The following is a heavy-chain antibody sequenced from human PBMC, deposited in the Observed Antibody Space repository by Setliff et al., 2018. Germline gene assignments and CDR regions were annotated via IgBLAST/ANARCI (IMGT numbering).Heavy chain of an antibody. Sequence: ASVKVSCKTSGYTFDDCGIAWVRQAPGQGLEWMGWISPHTGNTYYTPKLHGRVTLTTDTSARTAYMELRSLSSDDTAVYYCSRLVRFCTRTACQRLSGGEFWGQGTLVTVSS. CDR1: GYTFDDCG. V-gene: IGHV1-18*01. CDR2: ISPHTGNT. CDR3: SRLVRFCTRTACQRLSGGEF. J-gene: IGHJ4*02. D-gene: IGHD2-8*01.